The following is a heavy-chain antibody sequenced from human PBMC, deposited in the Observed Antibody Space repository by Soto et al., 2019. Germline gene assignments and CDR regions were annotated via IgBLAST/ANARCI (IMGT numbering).Heavy chain of an antibody. CDR1: GFTFSDNP. CDR2: IRSDGTTI. Sequence: EAHLVESGGGLVQPGGSLRLSCAASGFTFSDNPMNWVRLAPGKGLEWVSHIRSDGTTIYYADSVKGRFTISRDNAKNSRYLHMNSLRDEDTAIYYCVRDHDLAFDTWGQGTLVTVSS. J-gene: IGHJ4*02. V-gene: IGHV3-48*02. CDR3: VRDHDLAFDT. D-gene: IGHD3-3*02.